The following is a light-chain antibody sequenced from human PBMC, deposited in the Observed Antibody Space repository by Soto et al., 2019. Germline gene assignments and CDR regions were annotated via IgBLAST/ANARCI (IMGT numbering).Light chain of an antibody. CDR1: SRDLGGYNF. CDR3: SSYADNLV. CDR2: EVS. J-gene: IGLJ3*02. V-gene: IGLV2-8*01. Sequence: QSALTQSPSASGSPGQSVTISCTGTSRDLGGYNFVSWYQQHPGKAPKLMIYEVSKRLSGVPDRFSGSKSGNTASLTVSGLQADDEDDYYCSSYADNLVFCGGTKLTVL.